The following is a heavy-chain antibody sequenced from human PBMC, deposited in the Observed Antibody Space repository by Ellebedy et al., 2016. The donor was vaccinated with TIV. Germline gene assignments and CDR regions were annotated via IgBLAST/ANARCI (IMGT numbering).Heavy chain of an antibody. D-gene: IGHD2-8*01. CDR1: GFTFSRNA. CDR2: ITSSADRT. CDR3: ATVSGKYYFDY. Sequence: GGSLRLXXATSGFTFSRNAMTWVRQAPGKGLEWVSSITSSADRTNYADSVKGRFTISRDNFKSTLFLQMNSLTAEDTAVYYCATVSGKYYFDYWGQGTLVTVSS. J-gene: IGHJ4*02. V-gene: IGHV3-23*01.